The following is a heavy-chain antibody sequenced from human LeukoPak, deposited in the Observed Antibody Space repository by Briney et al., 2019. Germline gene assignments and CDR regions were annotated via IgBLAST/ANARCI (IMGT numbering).Heavy chain of an antibody. V-gene: IGHV3-74*01. CDR1: GFTFSNYR. CDR3: ARDYTEAEYYYDSSGYPCFDY. D-gene: IGHD3-22*01. CDR2: INHDGKNT. J-gene: IGHJ4*02. Sequence: GGSLRLSCAASGFTFSNYRRHWVRHAPGKALVWVSRINHDGKNTSYADSVKGRFTISRDNAKNTLNLQMNSLRAEDTAVYYCARDYTEAEYYYDSSGYPCFDYWGQGTLVTVSS.